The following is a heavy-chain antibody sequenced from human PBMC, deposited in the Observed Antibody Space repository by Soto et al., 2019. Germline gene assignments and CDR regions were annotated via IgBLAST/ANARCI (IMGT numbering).Heavy chain of an antibody. J-gene: IGHJ3*02. Sequence: ASVNVSCKASGGTFSSYTIMWVRQAPGQGLEWMGGIIPIFGTANYAQKFQGRVTITADESTSTAYMELSSLRSEDTAIYYCARVKKTYYYDTSGYYLDASDIWGQGTMVTVSS. D-gene: IGHD3-22*01. CDR1: GGTFSSYT. CDR2: IIPIFGTA. CDR3: ARVKKTYYYDTSGYYLDASDI. V-gene: IGHV1-69*13.